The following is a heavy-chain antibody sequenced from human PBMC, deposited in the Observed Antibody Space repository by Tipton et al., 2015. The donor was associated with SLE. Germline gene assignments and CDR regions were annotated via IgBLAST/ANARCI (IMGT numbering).Heavy chain of an antibody. CDR1: GFTFSSYE. Sequence: GSLRLSCAASGFTFSSYEMNWVRQAPGKGLEWVSYISSSGSTIYYADSVKGRFTISRDNAKNSLYLQMNSLRAEDTAVYYCAREGYYYGSGSYQGYFDYWGQGTLVTVSS. CDR3: AREGYYYGSGSYQGYFDY. CDR2: ISSSGSTI. J-gene: IGHJ4*02. V-gene: IGHV3-48*03. D-gene: IGHD3-10*01.